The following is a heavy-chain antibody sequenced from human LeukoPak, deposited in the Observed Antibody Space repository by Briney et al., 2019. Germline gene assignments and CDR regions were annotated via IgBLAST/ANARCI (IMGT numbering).Heavy chain of an antibody. CDR1: GYSISSGYY. D-gene: IGHD4-17*01. CDR2: IYNSGST. V-gene: IGHV4-38-2*02. J-gene: IGHJ5*02. CDR3: ARDSGDADYVFWFDP. Sequence: SETLSLTCTVSGYSISSGYYWGWIRQPPGKGLEWIGSIYNSGSTYYNPSLKSRVIVSLDTSKNQFSLRLTSVTAADTAVYYCARDSGDADYVFWFDPWGQGTLVTVSS.